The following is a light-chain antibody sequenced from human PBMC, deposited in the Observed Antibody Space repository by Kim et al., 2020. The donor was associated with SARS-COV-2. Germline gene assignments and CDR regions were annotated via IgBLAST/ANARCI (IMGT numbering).Light chain of an antibody. CDR3: QKYDTAPWT. CDR2: AAS. Sequence: DIQMTQSPSSLSASVGDRVTITCRASQGISNYLGWYQQKPGKVPRLLIYAASTLQSGVPSRISGSGSGTDFTLTISSLQPEDVATYYCQKYDTAPWTFGKGTKVDIK. V-gene: IGKV1-27*01. J-gene: IGKJ1*01. CDR1: QGISNY.